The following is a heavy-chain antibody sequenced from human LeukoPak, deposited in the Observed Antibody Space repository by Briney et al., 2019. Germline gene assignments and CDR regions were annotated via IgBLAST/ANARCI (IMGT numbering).Heavy chain of an antibody. Sequence: ASVKVSCKASGYMFISYNMQWVRQAPGQGREWMGMVSGSGVHTKYAQKFRDRVTMTSDTSTSTVYMELSSLTSDDTAVYYCARDQNYAKDYWGQGTLVTV. CDR2: VSGSGVHT. D-gene: IGHD2-2*01. CDR1: GYMFISYN. J-gene: IGHJ4*02. CDR3: ARDQNYAKDY. V-gene: IGHV1-46*03.